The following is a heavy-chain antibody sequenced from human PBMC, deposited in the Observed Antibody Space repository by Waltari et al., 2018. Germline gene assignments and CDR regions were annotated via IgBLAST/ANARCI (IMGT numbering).Heavy chain of an antibody. Sequence: QLHLQESCPGLVKPSDTLYVTCSVSGGSIPSNRHYWAWIRQPPGEGLEWTATISYSGATYNNPSLKSRVTISVDTSKNQFSLKLSSVTAADTAVYYCATYIGASIGTAAFDVWGQGTMVTVSS. CDR3: ATYIGASIGTAAFDV. CDR2: ISYSGAT. V-gene: IGHV4-39*01. J-gene: IGHJ3*01. CDR1: GGSIPSNRHY. D-gene: IGHD3-16*01.